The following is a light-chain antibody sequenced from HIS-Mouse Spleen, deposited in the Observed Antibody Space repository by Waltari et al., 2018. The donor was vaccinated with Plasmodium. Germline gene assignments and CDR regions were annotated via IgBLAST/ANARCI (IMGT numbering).Light chain of an antibody. CDR2: EVS. CDR3: SSYAGSNNLV. CDR1: SSDVDGQNY. J-gene: IGLJ2*01. Sequence: QSALTQPPSASGSPGQSVTTSCTGTSSDVDGQNYVAWYQQHPGQPPKLMLSEVSNRPSGVPDRFSGSKSGNTASLTVSGLQAGDEADYYCSSYAGSNNLVFGGGTKLTVL. V-gene: IGLV2-8*01.